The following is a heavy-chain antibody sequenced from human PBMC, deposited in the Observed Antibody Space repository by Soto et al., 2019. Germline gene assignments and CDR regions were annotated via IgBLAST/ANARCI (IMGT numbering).Heavy chain of an antibody. Sequence: PGGSLRHSCAASGFTFSNYAMSCVRQAPEKGLEWISAVSGSGANTHYADSVKGRFTISRDNSKNTMFLQMNSLRAEDTAVYYCAKKYYDCWGGYYNPFAYWGQGTLVPVSS. CDR2: VSGSGANT. CDR1: GFTFSNYA. J-gene: IGHJ1*01. V-gene: IGHV3-23*01. D-gene: IGHD3-3*01. CDR3: AKKYYDCWGGYYNPFAY.